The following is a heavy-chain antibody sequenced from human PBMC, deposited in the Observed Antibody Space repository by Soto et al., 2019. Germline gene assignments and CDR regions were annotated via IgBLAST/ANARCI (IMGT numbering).Heavy chain of an antibody. CDR2: IHHSGRT. Sequence: SETMSLTCTVAGGSSSTYYWNWIRQPPGKGLEWIGYIHHSGRTNYNPSLKSRVTISVDTSKNQFSLKLSSVTAADTAVYYCASVTRTCISTSCYRYYYGMDVWGQGTTVTVSS. CDR3: ASVTRTCISTSCYRYYYGMDV. CDR1: GGSSSTYY. J-gene: IGHJ6*02. V-gene: IGHV4-59*01. D-gene: IGHD2-2*02.